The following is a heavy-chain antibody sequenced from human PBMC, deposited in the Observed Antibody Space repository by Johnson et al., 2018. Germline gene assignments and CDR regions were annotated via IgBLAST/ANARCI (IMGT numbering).Heavy chain of an antibody. D-gene: IGHD3-10*01. CDR3: ARVLEGLVWFGEVLYFDY. V-gene: IGHV4-59*12. CDR2: IYYSGST. CDR1: GGSISSYY. J-gene: IGHJ4*02. Sequence: QVRLQESGPGLVKPSETLSLTCTVSGGSISSYYWSWIRQPPGKGLEWIGYIYYSGSTNYNPSPKSRVTISVDTSKNQFSLKLSSVTAPDTAVYYCARVLEGLVWFGEVLYFDYWGQGTLVTVSS.